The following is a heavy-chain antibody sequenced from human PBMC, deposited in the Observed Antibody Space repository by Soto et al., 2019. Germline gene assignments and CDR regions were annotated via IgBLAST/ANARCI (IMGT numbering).Heavy chain of an antibody. D-gene: IGHD5-12*01. CDR2: IYHSAST. J-gene: IGHJ4*02. Sequence: QLQLQESGSGLVKPSQTLSLTCAVSGGSISSGGYSWSWIRQPPGKGLEWIGYIYHSASTYYNPSLKSRVTIAVDRSKNQYPLKLSSVTAADTAVYYCAAGGGLPRYFWGQGTLGSVSS. CDR1: GGSISSGGYS. CDR3: AAGGGLPRYF. V-gene: IGHV4-30-2*01.